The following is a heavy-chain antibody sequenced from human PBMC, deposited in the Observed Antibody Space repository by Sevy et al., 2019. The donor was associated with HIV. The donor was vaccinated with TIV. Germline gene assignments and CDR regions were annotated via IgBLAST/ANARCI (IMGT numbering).Heavy chain of an antibody. CDR3: ARDRNNYDSSGYPKGIDV. D-gene: IGHD3-22*01. Sequence: ATVKVSCKASGYTFTRYGISWVRQAPGQGLEWMGWSSAYNGTTNYAQKLQGRVTMTIDTSTSTAYMELRRLRSDDTAVYYCARDRNNYDSSGYPKGIDVWGHGTTVTVSS. V-gene: IGHV1-18*01. J-gene: IGHJ6*02. CDR2: SSAYNGTT. CDR1: GYTFTRYG.